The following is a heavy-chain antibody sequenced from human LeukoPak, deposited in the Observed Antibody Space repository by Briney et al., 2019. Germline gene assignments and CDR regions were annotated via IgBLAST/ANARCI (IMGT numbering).Heavy chain of an antibody. J-gene: IGHJ4*02. Sequence: KPSETLSLTCTVSGGSVSSTTYYWSWIRQPPGKGLEWIASINYSGSTYYNPSLKSRVTISVDTSENQFSLKLSSVTAADTAVYYCARYVVYGSGKYYFDYWGQGTWSPSPQ. CDR1: GGSVSSTTYY. V-gene: IGHV4-39*01. CDR2: INYSGST. CDR3: ARYVVYGSGKYYFDY. D-gene: IGHD3-10*01.